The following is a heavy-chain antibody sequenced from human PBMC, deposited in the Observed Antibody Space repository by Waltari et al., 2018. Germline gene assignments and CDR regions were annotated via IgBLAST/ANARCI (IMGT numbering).Heavy chain of an antibody. J-gene: IGHJ5*02. V-gene: IGHV1-69*05. CDR1: GGPLSSYA. Sequence: QVQLVQSGAEVKKPGSSVEVSCKASGGPLSSYATSSGRQPPGQGLEWMGGIIPIFGTANYAQKFQGRVTITTDESTSTAYMELSSLRSEDTAVYYCARTVYSSGWYRWFDPWGQGTLVTVSS. D-gene: IGHD6-19*01. CDR2: IIPIFGTA. CDR3: ARTVYSSGWYRWFDP.